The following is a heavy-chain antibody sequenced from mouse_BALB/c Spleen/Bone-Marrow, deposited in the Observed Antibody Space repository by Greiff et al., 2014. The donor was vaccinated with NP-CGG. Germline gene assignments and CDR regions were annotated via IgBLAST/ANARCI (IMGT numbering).Heavy chain of an antibody. CDR2: IWAGGST. Sequence: VKLEESGPGLVAPSQSLSITCTVSGFSLTTYGVHWVRQSPGKGLEWLGVIWAGGSTNYNSTLMSRLSISKDNSKNQVFLKMNSLQTDDTAIYYCARNLLPPYWYFDVWGAGTTVTVSP. J-gene: IGHJ1*01. D-gene: IGHD1-1*01. CDR1: GFSLTTYG. CDR3: ARNLLPPYWYFDV. V-gene: IGHV2-9*02.